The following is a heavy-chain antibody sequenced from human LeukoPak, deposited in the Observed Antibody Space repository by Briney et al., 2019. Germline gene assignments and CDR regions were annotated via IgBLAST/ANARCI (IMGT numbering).Heavy chain of an antibody. V-gene: IGHV4-59*08. J-gene: IGHJ2*01. CDR1: GGSISSYY. CDR2: IYYSGST. Sequence: SETLCLTCTVSGGSISSYYWSWVRQPPGKGLEWIGYIYYSGSTTYNPSLKSRVTISVDTSKNQFSLKLSSVTAADTAVYYCARRIWADWYFDLWGRGTLVTVSS. CDR3: ARRIWADWYFDL. D-gene: IGHD6-19*01.